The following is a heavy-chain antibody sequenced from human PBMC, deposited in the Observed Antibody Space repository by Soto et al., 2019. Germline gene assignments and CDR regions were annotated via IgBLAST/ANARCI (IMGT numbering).Heavy chain of an antibody. CDR1: GFTFSSYA. Sequence: GGSLRLSCAASGFTFSSYAMSWVRQAPGKGLEWVSAISGSGGSTYYADSVKGRFTISRDNSKNTLYLQMNSLRAEDTAVYYCAKDLSWEYSSSSGFDDWGQGTLVTVSS. CDR3: AKDLSWEYSSSSGFDD. D-gene: IGHD6-6*01. J-gene: IGHJ4*02. CDR2: ISGSGGST. V-gene: IGHV3-23*01.